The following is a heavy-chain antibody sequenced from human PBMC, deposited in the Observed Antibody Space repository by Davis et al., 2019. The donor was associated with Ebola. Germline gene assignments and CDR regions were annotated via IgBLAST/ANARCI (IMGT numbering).Heavy chain of an antibody. CDR1: GGTFSSYA. CDR3: ASGWYCSSTSCYGTFDY. J-gene: IGHJ4*02. Sequence: AASVKVSCKASGGTFSSYAISWVRQAPGQGLEWMGRIIPILGTANYAQKFQGRVTITADKSTSTAYMELSSLRSEDTAVYYCASGWYCSSTSCYGTFDYWGQGTLVTVSS. CDR2: IIPILGTA. D-gene: IGHD2-2*01. V-gene: IGHV1-69*04.